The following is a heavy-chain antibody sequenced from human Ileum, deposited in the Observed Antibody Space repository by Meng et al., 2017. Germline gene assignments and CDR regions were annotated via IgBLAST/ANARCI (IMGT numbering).Heavy chain of an antibody. Sequence: EVQLVESGGDLVKPGGSLRPSCAASGFTFSSYSMNWVRQAPGKGLEWVSSISSSSSYIYYADSLKGRFTISRDNAKNSLYLQMNSLRAEDTAVYYCARERQDNRWFDPWGQGTLVTVSS. CDR1: GFTFSSYS. V-gene: IGHV3-21*01. CDR3: ARERQDNRWFDP. D-gene: IGHD1-1*01. J-gene: IGHJ5*02. CDR2: ISSSSSYI.